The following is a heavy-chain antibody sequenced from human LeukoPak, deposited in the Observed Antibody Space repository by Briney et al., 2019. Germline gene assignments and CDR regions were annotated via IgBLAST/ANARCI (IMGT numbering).Heavy chain of an antibody. D-gene: IGHD1-26*01. CDR2: ISGSDGST. J-gene: IGHJ4*02. V-gene: IGHV3-23*01. Sequence: GGSLRLSCAASGFTFSSYGMSWVHQAPRKGLEWVSAISGSDGSTYYADSVKGRFTISRDNSKNTLYLQLNSLRAEDTAVYYCAKEEYSGSLLTLDYWGQGTLVTVSS. CDR1: GFTFSSYG. CDR3: AKEEYSGSLLTLDY.